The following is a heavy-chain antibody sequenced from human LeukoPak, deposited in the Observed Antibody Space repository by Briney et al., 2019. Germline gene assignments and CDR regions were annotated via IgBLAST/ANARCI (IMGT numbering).Heavy chain of an antibody. J-gene: IGHJ4*02. V-gene: IGHV1-69*04. D-gene: IGHD3-22*01. CDR3: ATTNDGGGYQWGDFFDF. CDR1: GGTSNSHA. CDR2: MIPNLGTT. Sequence: VASVKVSCKASGGTSNSHAISWVRQAPGQGLEWMGRMIPNLGTTNRAQNFQDRVTLTADKSTNTAYMELTSLTSDDTAVYYCATTNDGGGYQWGDFFDFWGQGTLVTVSS.